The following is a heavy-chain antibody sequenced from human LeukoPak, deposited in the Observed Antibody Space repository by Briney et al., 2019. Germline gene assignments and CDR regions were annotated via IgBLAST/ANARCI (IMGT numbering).Heavy chain of an antibody. J-gene: IGHJ3*02. Sequence: PGGSLRLSCAASGFTFSSYSMNWVRQAPGKGLEWVSSISSSSSYIYYADSVKGRFTISRDNAKNSLYLQMNSQRAEDTAVYYCARVRWELQAFDIWGQGTMVTVSS. CDR1: GFTFSSYS. CDR2: ISSSSSYI. V-gene: IGHV3-21*01. D-gene: IGHD1-26*01. CDR3: ARVRWELQAFDI.